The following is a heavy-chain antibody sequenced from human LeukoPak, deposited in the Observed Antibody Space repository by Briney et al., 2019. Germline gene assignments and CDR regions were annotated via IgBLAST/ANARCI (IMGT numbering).Heavy chain of an antibody. CDR3: ARVYQSGYYYYGMDV. J-gene: IGHJ6*02. Sequence: SETLSLTCTVSGGSISSGSYYWSWIRQPAGKGLEWIGRIYTSGSTNYNPSLKSRVTISVDTSKNQFSLKLSSVTAADTAVYYCARVYQSGYYYYGMDVWGQGTTVTVSS. CDR2: IYTSGST. V-gene: IGHV4-61*02. D-gene: IGHD2-2*01. CDR1: GGSISSGSYY.